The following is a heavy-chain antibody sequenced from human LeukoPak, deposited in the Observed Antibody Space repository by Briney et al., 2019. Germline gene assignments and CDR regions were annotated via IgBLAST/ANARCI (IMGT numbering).Heavy chain of an antibody. CDR1: GGSISSYY. Sequence: SETLSLTCTVSGGSISSYYWSWIRQPPGKGLERIGSIYGSGTTYYDPPLRSRVSISADTSKNHFSLELSSVTAADTAVYYCASVGGGSPYWGQGTLVTVSS. V-gene: IGHV4-59*08. J-gene: IGHJ4*02. CDR2: IYGSGTT. D-gene: IGHD3-16*01. CDR3: ASVGGGSPY.